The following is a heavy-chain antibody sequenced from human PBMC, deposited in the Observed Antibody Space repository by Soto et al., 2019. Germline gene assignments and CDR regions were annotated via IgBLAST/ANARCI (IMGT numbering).Heavy chain of an antibody. CDR1: GFTFSSYG. V-gene: IGHV3-30*18. CDR2: ISYDGSNK. Sequence: GGSLRLSCAASGFTFSSYGMHWVRQAPGKGLEWVAVISYDGSNKYYADSVKGRFTISRDNSKNTLYLQMNSLRAEDTAVYYCAKDPNCSSTSCLRGGWFDPWGQGTLVTVPS. CDR3: AKDPNCSSTSCLRGGWFDP. J-gene: IGHJ5*02. D-gene: IGHD2-2*01.